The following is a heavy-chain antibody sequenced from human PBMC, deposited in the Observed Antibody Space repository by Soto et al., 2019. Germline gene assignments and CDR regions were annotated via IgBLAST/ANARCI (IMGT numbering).Heavy chain of an antibody. CDR2: ISDYNGNT. D-gene: IGHD3-10*01. Sequence: QVQLVQSGAEVKKPGASVKVSCKASGYSFTTYGISWVRQAPGQGLEWMGWISDYNGNTNYEKKFQGRVTMTTDTSTRTAYMELKSLISDDTAVYYCAREGYYSGSEIYSPPRYYGMDVWGQGTTVTVS. J-gene: IGHJ6*02. CDR1: GYSFTTYG. CDR3: AREGYYSGSEIYSPPRYYGMDV. V-gene: IGHV1-18*01.